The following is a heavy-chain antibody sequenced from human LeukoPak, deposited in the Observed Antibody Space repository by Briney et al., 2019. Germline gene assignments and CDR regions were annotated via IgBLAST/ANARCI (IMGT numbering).Heavy chain of an antibody. CDR3: ARDSGFSDYAY. CDR2: IYSDGST. V-gene: IGHV3-66*01. Sequence: GGSLRLSCVGSGFTVSSDYMSWVRQAPGRGLEWVSIIYSDGSTYYANSVKGRFTISRDSSKNTLYLQMNSLRADDTAIYYCARDSGFSDYAYWGQGTLVPVSS. J-gene: IGHJ4*02. D-gene: IGHD4-17*01. CDR1: GFTVSSDY.